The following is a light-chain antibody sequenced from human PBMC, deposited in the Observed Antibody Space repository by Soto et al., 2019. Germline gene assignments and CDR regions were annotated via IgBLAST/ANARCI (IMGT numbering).Light chain of an antibody. Sequence: QSVRNQPASVSGSPGESITISCTGTSSDVGGYNSVSWYQHHPGKAPKFILYDVGDRPSGVSYRFSGSKSGNTASLTISGLQAADEADYFCSSFTSSMTNVFGSGNNVTVL. CDR1: SSDVGGYNS. CDR3: SSFTSSMTNV. J-gene: IGLJ1*01. V-gene: IGLV2-14*03. CDR2: DVG.